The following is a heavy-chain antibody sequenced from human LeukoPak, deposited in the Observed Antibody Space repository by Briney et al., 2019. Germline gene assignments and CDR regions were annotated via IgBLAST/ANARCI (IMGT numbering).Heavy chain of an antibody. CDR1: GLTFSTNS. V-gene: IGHV3-48*01. D-gene: IGHD6-6*01. CDR2: ISFSSSTI. J-gene: IGHJ4*02. Sequence: PGGSLRLSCAAAGLTFSTNSMNWVRQAPGKGLEWVSYISFSSSTIYYADSVKGRFTISRDNAKNLPYLQMNSLRAEDTAVYYCAREAPRGTSSNPYYFDSWGQGTLVTVSS. CDR3: AREAPRGTSSNPYYFDS.